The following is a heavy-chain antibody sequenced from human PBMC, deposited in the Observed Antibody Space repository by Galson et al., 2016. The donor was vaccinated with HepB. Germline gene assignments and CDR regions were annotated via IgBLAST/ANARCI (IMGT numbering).Heavy chain of an antibody. J-gene: IGHJ5*02. CDR3: GRDVGP. Sequence: SLRLSCAASGLTVTRNYMRWFRQAPGKGLEWVSLIYSEGTTDYADSVKGRFTISRDSSKNTLFLQMNRLRVEDTAVYYCGRDVGPWGRGTLVTVSS. CDR1: GLTVTRNY. CDR2: IYSEGTT. V-gene: IGHV3-53*01.